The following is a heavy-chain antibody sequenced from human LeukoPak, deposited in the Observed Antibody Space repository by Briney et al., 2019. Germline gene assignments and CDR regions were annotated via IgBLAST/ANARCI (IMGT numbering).Heavy chain of an antibody. CDR1: GFTFSDYY. J-gene: IGHJ4*02. V-gene: IGHV3-11*01. CDR3: ARDRVDPVWFGELLYLDY. CDR2: ISSSGSTI. D-gene: IGHD3-10*01. Sequence: KPGGSLRLSCAASGFTFSDYYMSWIRQAPGKGLEWVSYISSSGSTIYYADTVKGRLTISRDNAKNSLYLQMNSLRAEDTAVYYCARDRVDPVWFGELLYLDYWGQGTLVTVSS.